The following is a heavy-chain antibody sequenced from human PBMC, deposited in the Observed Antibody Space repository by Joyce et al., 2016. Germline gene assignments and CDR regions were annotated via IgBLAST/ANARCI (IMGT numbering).Heavy chain of an antibody. V-gene: IGHV3-30*18. D-gene: IGHD6-25*01. CDR2: ISNDGKNK. Sequence: QAQLVESGVGVVQPGRSLRLSCAVSGFTFRSYGMHWVRQAPGKGLEWVAVISNDGKNKNYADSVKGRFTVSRDNSKKILSLQMNSLRPEDTAVYYCAKDRETSAVLDFWGQGTPVTVSS. CDR1: GFTFRSYG. CDR3: AKDRETSAVLDF. J-gene: IGHJ4*02.